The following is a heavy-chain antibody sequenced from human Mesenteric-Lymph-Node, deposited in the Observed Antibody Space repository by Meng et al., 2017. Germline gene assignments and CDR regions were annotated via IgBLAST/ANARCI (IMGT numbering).Heavy chain of an antibody. CDR3: VREGGIAETTGLDY. J-gene: IGHJ4*02. Sequence: GGSLRLSCAASASEFTFSTYAMSWVRQAPGKGLEWVSGIRDSDGRTHSADSVKGRFTISRDNSMYTLYLEMNSLSDDDTAVYYCVREGGIAETTGLDYWGQGTLVTVSS. CDR1: EFTFSTYA. D-gene: IGHD1-26*01. V-gene: IGHV3-23*01. CDR2: IRDSDGRT.